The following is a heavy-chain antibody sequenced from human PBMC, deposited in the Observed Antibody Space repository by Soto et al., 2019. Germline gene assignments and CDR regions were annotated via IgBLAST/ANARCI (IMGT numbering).Heavy chain of an antibody. CDR3: ARDIGSSSSWFYYYYYDMHV. D-gene: IGHD6-13*01. CDR2: IYSGGST. CDR1: GFTVSTNY. J-gene: IGHJ6*02. V-gene: IGHV3-66*01. Sequence: GGSLRLSCAASGFTVSTNYMSWVRQAPGKGLEWVSVIYSGGSTYYAGSVKGRFTISRDNSKNTLYLQMNSLRAEDTAVYYCARDIGSSSSWFYYYYYDMHVCGQRTTATV.